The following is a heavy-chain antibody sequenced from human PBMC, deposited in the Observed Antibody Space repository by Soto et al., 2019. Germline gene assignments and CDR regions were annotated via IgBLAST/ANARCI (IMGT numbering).Heavy chain of an antibody. CDR1: GFTFSSYA. CDR2: ISYDGSNK. V-gene: IGHV3-30-3*01. J-gene: IGHJ5*02. CDR3: ARDRRTAMGNWFDP. Sequence: GGSLRLSCVASGFTFSSYAMHWVRQAPGKGLEWVAVISYDGSNKYYADSVKGRFTISRDNSKNTLYLQMNSLRAEDTAVYYCARDRRTAMGNWFDPWGQGTLVTVSS. D-gene: IGHD5-18*01.